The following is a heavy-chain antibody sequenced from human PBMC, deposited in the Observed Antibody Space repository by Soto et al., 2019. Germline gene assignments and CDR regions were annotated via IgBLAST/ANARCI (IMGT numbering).Heavy chain of an antibody. J-gene: IGHJ4*02. CDR1: GFTVSSKY. CDR2: IFVDGGT. V-gene: IGHV3-53*01. CDR3: VRDPWDY. Sequence: EVQLVESGGDLIQPGGSLRLSCAASGFTVSSKYMSWVRQAPGKGLEWVSVIFVDGGTFYADSVKGRFTISRDNSKNTLYLQMNSLRADDTAVYYCVRDPWDYWGQGTLVTVSS.